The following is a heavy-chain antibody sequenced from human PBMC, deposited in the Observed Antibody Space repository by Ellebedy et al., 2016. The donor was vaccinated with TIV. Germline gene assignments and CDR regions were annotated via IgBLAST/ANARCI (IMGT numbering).Heavy chain of an antibody. D-gene: IGHD6-19*01. J-gene: IGHJ4*02. CDR1: GFTSSGYA. V-gene: IGHV3-30*03. CDR2: VSYDGNTK. CDR3: PYSSGWYKFDD. Sequence: GESLKISCAASGFTSSGYAMHWVRQSPGKGLEWVAEVSYDGNTKYYTDSVKGRFTISRDNSKNTLYLQMNSLRAEDTAVYYCPYSSGWYKFDDWGQGTLVTVSS.